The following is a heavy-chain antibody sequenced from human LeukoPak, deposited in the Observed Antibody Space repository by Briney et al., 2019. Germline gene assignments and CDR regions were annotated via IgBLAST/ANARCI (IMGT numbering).Heavy chain of an antibody. CDR1: GSTFNTYT. D-gene: IGHD3-22*01. V-gene: IGHV1-69*02. CDR3: ASAYYDSSAAGATVGAFDI. J-gene: IGHJ3*02. CDR2: IIPILDIP. Sequence: GSSVKVSCKASGSTFNTYTITWVRQAPGQGLEWMGRIIPILDIPHYAQKFQGRVTITADKSTSTAYMELRSLRSEDTAVYYCASAYYDSSAAGATVGAFDIWGQGTMVTVSS.